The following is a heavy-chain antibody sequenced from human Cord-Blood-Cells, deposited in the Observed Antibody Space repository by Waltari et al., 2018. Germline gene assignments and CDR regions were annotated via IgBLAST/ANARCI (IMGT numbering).Heavy chain of an antibody. J-gene: IGHJ4*02. V-gene: IGHV4-34*01. Sequence: QVQLQQWGAGLLKPSETLSLTCAVYGGSFSGYYWSWIRQPPGKGLEWIGEINNSGSTNYHPSLKSRVTISVDTSKNQFSLRLSSVTAADTAVYYCALVGATLHGDYWGQGTLVTVSS. CDR1: GGSFSGYY. CDR2: INNSGST. CDR3: ALVGATLHGDY. D-gene: IGHD1-26*01.